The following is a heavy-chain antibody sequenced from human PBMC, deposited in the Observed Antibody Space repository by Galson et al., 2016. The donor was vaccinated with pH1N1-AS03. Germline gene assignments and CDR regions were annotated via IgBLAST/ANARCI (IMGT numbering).Heavy chain of an antibody. CDR1: GFTFNMYT. CDR2: ISRESDAK. V-gene: IGHV3-48*01. Sequence: SLRLSCAASGFTFNMYTMDWVRRAPGKGLEWISPISRESDAKYYADSVKGRFTISRDNVETALYLQMDSLRGEDTAVYYCVRNRGSRGFHADWYFDVWGPVTVVSVSS. CDR3: VRNRGSRGFHADWYFDV. J-gene: IGHJ2*01. D-gene: IGHD2-15*01.